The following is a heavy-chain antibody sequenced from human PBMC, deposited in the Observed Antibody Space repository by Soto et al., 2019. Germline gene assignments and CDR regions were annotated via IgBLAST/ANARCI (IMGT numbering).Heavy chain of an antibody. CDR3: AKAPDIVVVVAADY. Sequence: SLRLSCSASGFTFSSYAMHWVRQAPGKGLEYVSAISSNGGSTYYADSVKGRFTISRDNSKNTLYLQMNSLRAEDTAVYYCAKAPDIVVVVAADYWGQGTLVTVS. CDR1: GFTFSSYA. V-gene: IGHV3-64*04. CDR2: ISSNGGST. J-gene: IGHJ4*02. D-gene: IGHD2-15*01.